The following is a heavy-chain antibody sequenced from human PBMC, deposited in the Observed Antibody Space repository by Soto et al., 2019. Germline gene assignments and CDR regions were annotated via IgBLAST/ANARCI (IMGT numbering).Heavy chain of an antibody. CDR1: GFTFSSYA. Sequence: GGSLRLSCAAAGFTFSSYAMSWVRQATGKGLEWVSAISGSGGSTYYADSVKGRFTISRDNSKNTLYLQMNSLRAEDTAVYYCAKDSFITIEAGAFDYWGQGTLVTVSS. CDR2: ISGSGGST. D-gene: IGHD3-10*01. CDR3: AKDSFITIEAGAFDY. J-gene: IGHJ4*02. V-gene: IGHV3-23*01.